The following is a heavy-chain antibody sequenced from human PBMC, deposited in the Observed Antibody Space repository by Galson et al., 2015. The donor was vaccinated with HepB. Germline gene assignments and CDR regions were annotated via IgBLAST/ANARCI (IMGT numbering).Heavy chain of an antibody. Sequence: SLRLSCAASGFTFSSYWMSWVRQAPGKGLEWVANIKQDGSEKYYVDSVKGRFTISRDNAKNSLYLQMNSLRAEDTAVYYCAREGFYYGSGLDVWGQGTTVTVSS. CDR2: IKQDGSEK. CDR1: GFTFSSYW. V-gene: IGHV3-7*01. J-gene: IGHJ6*02. CDR3: AREGFYYGSGLDV. D-gene: IGHD3-10*01.